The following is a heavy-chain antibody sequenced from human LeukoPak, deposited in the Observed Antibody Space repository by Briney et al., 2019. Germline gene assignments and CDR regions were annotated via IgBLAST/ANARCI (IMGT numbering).Heavy chain of an antibody. D-gene: IGHD6-13*01. V-gene: IGHV1-2*02. CDR2: INPNSGGT. Sequence: ASVKASCKASGYTFTGYYMHWVRQAPGQGLEWMGWINPNSGGTNYAQKFQGRVTMTRDTSTSTAYMELSGLRSDDTAVYYCARVKQLVPYWFDPWGQGTLVTVSS. CDR3: ARVKQLVPYWFDP. CDR1: GYTFTGYY. J-gene: IGHJ5*02.